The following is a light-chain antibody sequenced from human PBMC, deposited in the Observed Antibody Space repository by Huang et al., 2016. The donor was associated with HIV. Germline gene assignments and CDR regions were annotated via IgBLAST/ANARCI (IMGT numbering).Light chain of an antibody. CDR2: WAK. CDR1: QTVLYSLNKKNY. V-gene: IGKV4-1*01. CDR3: LQYYSVPQT. Sequence: DIVMTQSPDSLAVSPGERATINCKSSQTVLYSLNKKNYLAWFQQKAGRPPKWLIYWAKTRESGVPERFSGSGSGTDFTLTINNLQAEDVAVYFCLQYYSVPQTFGHGTKVEIK. J-gene: IGKJ1*01.